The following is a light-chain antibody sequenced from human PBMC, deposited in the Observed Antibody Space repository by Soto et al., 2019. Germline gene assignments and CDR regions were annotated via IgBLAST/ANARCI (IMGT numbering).Light chain of an antibody. CDR3: ETWDSNTYV. V-gene: IGLV4-60*02. J-gene: IGLJ1*01. CDR2: LEGSGSY. CDR1: SGHSSYI. Sequence: QLVLTQSSSASASLGSSVKLTCTLSSGHSSYIIAWHQQQPGKAPRYLMKLEGSGSYNKGSGVPDRFSGSSSGADRYLTISNLQFEDEADYYCETWDSNTYVFGTGTKLTV.